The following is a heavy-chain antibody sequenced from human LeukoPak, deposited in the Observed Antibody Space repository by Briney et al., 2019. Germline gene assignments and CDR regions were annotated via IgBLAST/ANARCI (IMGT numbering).Heavy chain of an antibody. CDR1: GYSFTSYW. V-gene: IGHV5-51*01. D-gene: IGHD3-22*01. CDR3: ARRRYYYDSSGYPSNGFDY. CDR2: IYPGDPDT. J-gene: IGHJ4*02. Sequence: GESLKISCKGSGYSFTSYWIGWVRQTAGKDLEWMGIIYPGDPDTRYSPSFQGQVTISADKSISTAYLQWSSLKASDTAMYYCARRRYYYDSSGYPSNGFDYWGQGTLVTVSS.